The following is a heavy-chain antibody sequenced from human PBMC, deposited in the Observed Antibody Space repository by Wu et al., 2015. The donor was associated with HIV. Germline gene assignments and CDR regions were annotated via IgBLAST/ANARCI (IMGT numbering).Heavy chain of an antibody. Sequence: QVQLVQSGDEVKKPGASVKVSCKTSGFVFITYGIGWVRQAPGQGLEWMGWISAYNGHTNYAQKFQDRITMTTDTSTRTAYMELRTLRFDDTAVYYCAREQDTRGNSGWQTFDYWGQGTLVTVSS. J-gene: IGHJ4*02. V-gene: IGHV1-18*04. CDR3: AREQDTRGNSGWQTFDY. D-gene: IGHD6-19*01. CDR1: GFVFITYG. CDR2: ISAYNGHT.